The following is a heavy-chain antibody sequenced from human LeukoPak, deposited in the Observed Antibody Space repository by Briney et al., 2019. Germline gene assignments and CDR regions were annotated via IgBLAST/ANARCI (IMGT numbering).Heavy chain of an antibody. J-gene: IGHJ6*03. CDR3: ARDNGVVHGVNYMEI. V-gene: IGHV3-7*01. D-gene: IGHD3-3*01. Sequence: PGGSLRLSCAAYGFTFSNYWMTWVRQAPGKGLEWVADIKQDGSEKLYVKSVRGRFTISRENAKMSLFLQMNSLRAEDTAVYYCARDNGVVHGVNYMEIWGNRATGTVS. CDR2: IKQDGSEK. CDR1: GFTFSNYW.